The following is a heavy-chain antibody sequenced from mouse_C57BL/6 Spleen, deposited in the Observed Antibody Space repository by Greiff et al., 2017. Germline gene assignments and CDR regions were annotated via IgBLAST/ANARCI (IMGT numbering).Heavy chain of an antibody. J-gene: IGHJ2*01. V-gene: IGHV3-6*01. D-gene: IGHD2-3*01. CDR3: ARGGDGRYYCGY. Sequence: DVKLQESGPGLVKPSQSLSLTCSVTGYSITSGYYWNWIRQFPGNKLEWMGYISYDGSNNYNPSLKNRISITRDTSKNQFFLKLNSVTTEDTATYCCARGGDGRYYCGYWGQGTTLTVSS. CDR2: ISYDGSN. CDR1: GYSITSGYY.